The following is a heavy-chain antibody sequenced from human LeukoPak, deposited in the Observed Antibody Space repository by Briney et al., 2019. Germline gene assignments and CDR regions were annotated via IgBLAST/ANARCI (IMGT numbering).Heavy chain of an antibody. CDR3: ARDLYYYDSSGHYLFDY. V-gene: IGHV3-48*04. CDR2: ISGRSSLI. J-gene: IGHJ4*02. D-gene: IGHD3-22*01. Sequence: GGSLRLSCAASGFTFSSYSMNWVRQAPGKGLEWVSYISGRSSLIYYADPVKGRFTISRDNAKNSLYLQMNSLRAEDTAVYYCARDLYYYDSSGHYLFDYWGQGTLVTVSS. CDR1: GFTFSSYS.